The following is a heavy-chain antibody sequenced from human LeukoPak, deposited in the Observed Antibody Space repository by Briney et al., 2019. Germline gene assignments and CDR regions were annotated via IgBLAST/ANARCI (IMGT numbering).Heavy chain of an antibody. Sequence: SETLSLICAVSGYSIGSGYYWVWIRQPPGKGLEWIGSVYHTGSTFYHPSLKSRVTISLDTSRNQFSLRLTSVTAADTALYYCASHYYSSSGSLFDSWGRGSLVTVSS. D-gene: IGHD3-22*01. V-gene: IGHV4-38-2*01. J-gene: IGHJ4*02. CDR1: GYSIGSGYY. CDR2: VYHTGST. CDR3: ASHYYSSSGSLFDS.